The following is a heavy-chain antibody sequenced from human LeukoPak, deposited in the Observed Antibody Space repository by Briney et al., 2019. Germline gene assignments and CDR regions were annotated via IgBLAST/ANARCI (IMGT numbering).Heavy chain of an antibody. Sequence: ASVKVSCKASGYTFTSYYMHWVRQAPGQGLEWMGIINPTTGDTTYAQKFQGRLAMTRDMSTSTVYMELSSLTSEDTAVFYCARYGFSTVWQGGWHAFDIWGQGTVVTVSS. CDR2: INPTTGDT. D-gene: IGHD6-13*01. J-gene: IGHJ3*02. V-gene: IGHV1-46*01. CDR1: GYTFTSYY. CDR3: ARYGFSTVWQGGWHAFDI.